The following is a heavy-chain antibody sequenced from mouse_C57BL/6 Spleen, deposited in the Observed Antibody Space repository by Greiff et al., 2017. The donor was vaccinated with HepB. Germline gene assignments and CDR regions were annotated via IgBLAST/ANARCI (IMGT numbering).Heavy chain of an antibody. CDR1: GYSITSGYY. Sequence: DVQLQESGPGLVKPSQSLSLTCSVTGYSITSGYYWNWIRQFPGNKLEWMGYISYDGSNNYNPSLKNRISSTRDTSKNKFFLKLNSVTTEDTATYYCAIYGYYFDYWGQGTTLTVSS. D-gene: IGHD2-2*01. CDR2: ISYDGSN. V-gene: IGHV3-6*01. CDR3: AIYGYYFDY. J-gene: IGHJ2*01.